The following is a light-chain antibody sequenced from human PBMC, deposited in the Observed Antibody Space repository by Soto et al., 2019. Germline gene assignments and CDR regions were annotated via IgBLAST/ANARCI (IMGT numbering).Light chain of an antibody. CDR1: QSVSSN. V-gene: IGKV3-15*01. CDR2: GAS. CDR3: QQRSNWPQIT. J-gene: IGKJ5*01. Sequence: EQVMPTSAVTLSVPPGERATLSCRASQSVSSNLAWYQQQPGQAHPLLIYGASTRATGIPHRFSGSGSGTDFTLTISSLEPEDFAVYYCQQRSNWPQITGGQGPRLEI.